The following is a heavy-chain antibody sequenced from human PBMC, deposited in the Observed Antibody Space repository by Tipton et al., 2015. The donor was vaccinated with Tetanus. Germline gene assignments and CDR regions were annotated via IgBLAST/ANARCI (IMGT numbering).Heavy chain of an antibody. J-gene: IGHJ3*01. CDR3: ARRTNSGHVYNPLDP. D-gene: IGHD1-26*01. V-gene: IGHV3-48*02. CDR1: GFTFSSYN. CDR2: ISGTGSTI. Sequence: SLRLSCAASGFTFSSYNMNWVRQAPGKGLEWLSYISGTGSTIDYADSVKGRFTISRDNAKNSLYLQMNGLRDDDTVVYFCARRTNSGHVYNPLDPGGQGTMVIVSA.